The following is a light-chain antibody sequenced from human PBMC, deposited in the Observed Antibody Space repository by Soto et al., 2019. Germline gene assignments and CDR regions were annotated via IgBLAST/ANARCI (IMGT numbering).Light chain of an antibody. Sequence: QSVLTQTPSVSGAPGQRVTSSCTGRSSNIGAGYDVHWYQHLPGTAPKLLIYGTTNRPSGVPDRFSGSKSGISASLAITGLQAEDEADYYCHSYDSSLSASVFGAGTKLTVL. J-gene: IGLJ1*01. V-gene: IGLV1-40*01. CDR3: HSYDSSLSASV. CDR2: GTT. CDR1: SSNIGAGYD.